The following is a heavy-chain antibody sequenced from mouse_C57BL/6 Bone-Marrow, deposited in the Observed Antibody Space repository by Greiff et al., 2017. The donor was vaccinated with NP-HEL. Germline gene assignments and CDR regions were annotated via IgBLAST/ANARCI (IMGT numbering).Heavy chain of an antibody. V-gene: IGHV5-4*03. CDR1: GFTFSSYA. CDR2: ISDGGSYT. Sequence: EVKLMESGGGLVKPGGSLKLSCAASGFTFSSYAMSWVRQTPEKRLEWVATISDGGSYTYYPDNVKGRFTISRNNDKKNLYLKIGHLESEDTAMYYCARGRGAYWGQGTLVTVSA. CDR3: ARGRGAY. J-gene: IGHJ3*01.